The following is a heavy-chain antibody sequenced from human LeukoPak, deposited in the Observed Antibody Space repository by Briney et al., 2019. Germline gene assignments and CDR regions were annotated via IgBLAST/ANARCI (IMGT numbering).Heavy chain of an antibody. CDR3: ARESVVRGVDQ. CDR2: IKPYGTQK. V-gene: IGHV3-7*01. Sequence: PGGSLRLSCVASGFTFSDFWMSWVRQAPGKGLEWVANIKPYGTQKYYVDSVKGRFTISRDNAKKSLYLQMNSLRVEDTAVCYCARESVVRGVDQWGQGTQVTVSS. D-gene: IGHD3-10*02. J-gene: IGHJ4*02. CDR1: GFTFSDFW.